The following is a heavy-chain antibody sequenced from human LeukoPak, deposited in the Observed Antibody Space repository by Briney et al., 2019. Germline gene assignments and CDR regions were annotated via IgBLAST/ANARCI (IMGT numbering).Heavy chain of an antibody. V-gene: IGHV3-15*01. J-gene: IGHJ4*02. CDR3: TTDVFWSVYAVY. Sequence: GGALRLSCAASGFTFTNAWMSWVHQAPGKGLDWVGRIKSKTDGETTDYAAPVKGRFTISRDDSKNMQYLEMNSLKSEDTVVYICTTDVFWSVYAVYWGRGTLVTVSS. CDR2: IKSKTDGETT. CDR1: GFTFTNAW. D-gene: IGHD3-3*01.